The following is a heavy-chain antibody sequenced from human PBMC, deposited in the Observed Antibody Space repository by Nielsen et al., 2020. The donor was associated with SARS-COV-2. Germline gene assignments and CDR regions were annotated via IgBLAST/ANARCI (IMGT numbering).Heavy chain of an antibody. CDR3: ARVGDYGDSVDFDY. D-gene: IGHD4-17*01. CDR2: IYTSGST. V-gene: IGHV4-4*07. CDR1: GGSISSYY. J-gene: IGHJ4*02. Sequence: SETLSLTCTVSGGSISSYYWSWIRQPPGKGLEWIGRIYTSGSTNYNPSLKSRVTMSVDTSKNQFSLKLSSVTAADTAVYYCARVGDYGDSVDFDYWGQGTLVTVSS.